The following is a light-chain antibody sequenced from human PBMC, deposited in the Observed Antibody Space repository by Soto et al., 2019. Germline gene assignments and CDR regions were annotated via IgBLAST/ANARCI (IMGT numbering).Light chain of an antibody. CDR2: RSN. CDR3: TVCDDSLRGLL. J-gene: IGLJ2*01. Sequence: QSVLTQPPSASGTPRQRVTISCSGTSSSIESNYVYWYQQLPATAPRLLFYRSNQRPSGVPDRFSGSKSGTSASLAISALRSEDEADYYCTVCDDSLRGLLFGGGTELTVL. CDR1: SSSIESNY. V-gene: IGLV1-47*01.